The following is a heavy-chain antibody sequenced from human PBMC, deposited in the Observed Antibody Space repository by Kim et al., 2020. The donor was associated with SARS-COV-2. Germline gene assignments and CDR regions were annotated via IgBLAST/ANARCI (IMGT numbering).Heavy chain of an antibody. CDR3: AREYGSGSYYNSAYYYYGMDV. V-gene: IGHV5-10-1*01. CDR1: GYSFTSYW. CDR2: IDPSDSYT. Sequence: GESLKISCKGSGYSFTSYWISWVRQMPGKGLEWMGRIDPSDSYTNYSPSFQGHVTISADKSISTAYLQLSSLKASDTAMYYCAREYGSGSYYNSAYYYYGMDVWGQGTTVTVSS. J-gene: IGHJ6*02. D-gene: IGHD3-10*01.